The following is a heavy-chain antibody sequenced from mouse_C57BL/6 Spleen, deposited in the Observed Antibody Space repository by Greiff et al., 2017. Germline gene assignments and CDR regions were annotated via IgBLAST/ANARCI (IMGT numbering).Heavy chain of an antibody. CDR1: GFSFNTYA. Sequence: EVKLVASGGGLVQPKGSLKLSCAASGFSFNTYAMNWVRQAPGKGLEWVARIRSKSNNYATYYADSVKDRFTISRDDSESMLYLQMNNLKTEDTAMYYCVRVLYSNYAMDYWGQGTSVTVAS. CDR3: VRVLYSNYAMDY. D-gene: IGHD2-5*01. CDR2: IRSKSNNYAT. V-gene: IGHV10-1*01. J-gene: IGHJ4*01.